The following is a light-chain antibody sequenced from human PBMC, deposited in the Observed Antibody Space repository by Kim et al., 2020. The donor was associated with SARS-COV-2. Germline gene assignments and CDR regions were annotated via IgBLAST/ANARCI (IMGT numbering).Light chain of an antibody. Sequence: ALVQTVRITGQGDSLRNYYASWYQQKPGQAPVFVIYGENNRPSGIPDRFSGSFSGNTASLTITGAQAEDEADYYCNCRDSSGNHLVFGGGTQLTVL. V-gene: IGLV3-19*01. CDR1: SLRNYY. CDR3: NCRDSSGNHLV. J-gene: IGLJ2*01. CDR2: GEN.